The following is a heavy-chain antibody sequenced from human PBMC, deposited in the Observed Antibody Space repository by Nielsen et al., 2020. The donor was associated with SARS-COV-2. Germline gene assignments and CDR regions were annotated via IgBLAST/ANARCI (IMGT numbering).Heavy chain of an antibody. V-gene: IGHV4-61*01. D-gene: IGHD3-22*01. Sequence: SETLSLTCTVSGGSVSSGTYYWSWIRQPPGKGLEWIGYIFYSGSMNYNPSLKSRVTISVDTSKNQFSLKLSSVTAADTAVYYCAIYDSSGYQVRYWGQGTLVIVSS. J-gene: IGHJ4*02. CDR2: IFYSGSM. CDR1: GGSVSSGTYY. CDR3: AIYDSSGYQVRY.